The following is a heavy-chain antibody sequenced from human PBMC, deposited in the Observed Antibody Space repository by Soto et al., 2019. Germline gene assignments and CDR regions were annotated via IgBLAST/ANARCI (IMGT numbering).Heavy chain of an antibody. CDR1: GGSISSYY. V-gene: IGHV4-59*01. CDR3: ACRFGESYYYYGMDV. Sequence: LSLTCTVSGGSISSYYWSWIRQPPGKGLEWIGYIYYSGSTNYNPSLKSRVTISVDTSKNQFSLKLSSVTAADTAVYYCACRFGESYYYYGMDVWGQGTTVTVSS. J-gene: IGHJ6*02. CDR2: IYYSGST. D-gene: IGHD3-10*01.